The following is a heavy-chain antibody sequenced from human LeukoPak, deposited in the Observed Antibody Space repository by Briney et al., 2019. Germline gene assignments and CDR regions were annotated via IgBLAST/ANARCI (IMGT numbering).Heavy chain of an antibody. Sequence: SLSLTYTFSVGSISSGCSYWSWIRQHPGKGLEWIGYIYYSGSTYYNPSLKSRVTISVDTSKNQFSLKLSSVTAADTAVYYCARAKWFPEWYFDLWGRGTLVTVSS. CDR3: ARAKWFPEWYFDL. J-gene: IGHJ2*01. V-gene: IGHV4-31*03. CDR1: VGSISSGCSY. CDR2: IYYSGST. D-gene: IGHD3-22*01.